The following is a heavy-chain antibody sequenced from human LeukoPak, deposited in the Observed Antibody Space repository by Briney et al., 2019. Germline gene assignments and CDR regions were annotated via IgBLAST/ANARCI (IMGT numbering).Heavy chain of an antibody. CDR3: AAPGGSSSSPWFDP. Sequence: GGSLRLSCAASGFTFSSYAMTWVRQAPGKGLEWVSAISGSGGSTYYADSVKGRFTISRDNSKNTLYLQMNSLRAEDTAVYYCAAPGGSSSSPWFDPWGQGTLVTVSS. CDR2: ISGSGGST. D-gene: IGHD6-6*01. CDR1: GFTFSSYA. J-gene: IGHJ5*02. V-gene: IGHV3-23*01.